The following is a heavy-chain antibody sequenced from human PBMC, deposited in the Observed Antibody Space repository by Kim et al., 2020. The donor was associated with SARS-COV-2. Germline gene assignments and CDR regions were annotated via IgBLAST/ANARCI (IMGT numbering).Heavy chain of an antibody. CDR2: ISYDESNA. Sequence: GGSLRLSCAASGFIFSNHGMHWVRQAPGKGLEWVALISYDESNAYYVESVKGRFTVSRDNSRNTLNLQMSSLRDEDTAVYYCAREGSSGSFPDYWGQGTL. V-gene: IGHV3-30*03. CDR3: AREGSSGSFPDY. J-gene: IGHJ4*02. D-gene: IGHD3-10*01. CDR1: GFIFSNHG.